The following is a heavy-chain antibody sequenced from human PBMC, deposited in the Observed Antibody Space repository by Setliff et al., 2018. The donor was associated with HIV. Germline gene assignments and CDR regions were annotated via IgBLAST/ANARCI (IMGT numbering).Heavy chain of an antibody. D-gene: IGHD3-10*01. J-gene: IGHJ6*03. Sequence: SETLSLTCTVSGGSISSDNYYWSWIRQPAGKGLGWIGRIYTSGNTKYNPSLKSRVTISVDTSKNQLSLKLSSVTAADTAVYYCARESGLQVRGAMYYYMDVWGTGTMVTVSS. CDR1: GGSISSDNYY. V-gene: IGHV4-61*02. CDR2: IYTSGNT. CDR3: ARESGLQVRGAMYYYMDV.